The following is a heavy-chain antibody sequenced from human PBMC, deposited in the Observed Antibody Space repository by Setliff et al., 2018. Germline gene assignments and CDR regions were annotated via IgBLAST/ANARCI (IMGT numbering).Heavy chain of an antibody. CDR2: VSFFGSA. V-gene: IGHV4-39*06. CDR1: VSFSSTTFY. Sequence: VSFSSTTFYWAWIRQSPGKGLEWIGSVSFFGSAYYNPSLKSRVTISPDTSKNQFHLTVKSVTEADTAVYYCARALRSPLGGTAFVPVHFDPWGQGILVTVSS. J-gene: IGHJ5*02. D-gene: IGHD3-16*01. CDR3: ARALRSPLGGTAFVPVHFDP.